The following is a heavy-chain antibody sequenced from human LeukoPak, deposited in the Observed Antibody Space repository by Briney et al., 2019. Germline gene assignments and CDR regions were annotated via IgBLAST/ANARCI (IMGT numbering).Heavy chain of an antibody. D-gene: IGHD6-19*01. J-gene: IGHJ3*02. CDR2: ISGSGGST. V-gene: IGHV3-23*01. Sequence: GGSLRLSCAASGFTFTTYGLHWVRQAPGEGLEWVPGISGSGGSTNYADSVKGRFTISRDNSKNMLFLQINSLRGEDTAVYYCIAGGWSTDAFEMWGQGTTVTVSS. CDR3: IAGGWSTDAFEM. CDR1: GFTFTTYG.